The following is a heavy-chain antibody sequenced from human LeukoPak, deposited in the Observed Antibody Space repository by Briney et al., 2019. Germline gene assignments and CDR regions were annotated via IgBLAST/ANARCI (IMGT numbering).Heavy chain of an antibody. J-gene: IGHJ4*02. Sequence: SQTLSLTCTASGGSISSGGYYWSWIRQHPGKGLEWIGYIYYSGSTYYNPSLKSRVTISVDTSKNQFSLKLSSVTAAYTAVYYCARLYFDSTYYFDYWGQGTLVTVSS. V-gene: IGHV4-31*03. D-gene: IGHD3-9*01. CDR1: GGSISSGGYY. CDR2: IYYSGST. CDR3: ARLYFDSTYYFDY.